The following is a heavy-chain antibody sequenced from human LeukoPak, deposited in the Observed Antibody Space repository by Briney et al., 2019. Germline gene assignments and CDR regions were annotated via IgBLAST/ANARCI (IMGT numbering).Heavy chain of an antibody. CDR3: ARDRLVGADWGGSRYFEL. CDR2: IYYSGST. CDR1: GYSISSGYY. Sequence: PSETLPLTCTVSGYSISSGYYWGWIRQPPGKGLEWIGSIYYSGSTYYNPSLKSRVAISVDTSKHQFSLKLSSVTAGGTAVYYFARDRLVGADWGGSRYFELWGRGTLGTVSS. D-gene: IGHD3-3*01. V-gene: IGHV4-38-2*02. J-gene: IGHJ2*01.